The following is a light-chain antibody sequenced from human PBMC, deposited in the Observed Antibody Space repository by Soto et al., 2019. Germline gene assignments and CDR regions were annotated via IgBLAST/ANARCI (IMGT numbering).Light chain of an antibody. CDR2: AAS. CDR3: QQIYTTPRT. Sequence: DIQMTQSPSSLSASVGDRVTITCRASQTISNYLNWYQQKPGKAPNLLIYAASSLQSGVPSRFSGSGSGTDFTLPISSLQPEDFATYYCQQIYTTPRTFGQGTKVEIK. V-gene: IGKV1-39*01. J-gene: IGKJ1*01. CDR1: QTISNY.